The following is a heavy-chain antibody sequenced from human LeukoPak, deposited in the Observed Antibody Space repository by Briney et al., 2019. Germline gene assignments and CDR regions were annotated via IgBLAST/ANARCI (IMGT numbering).Heavy chain of an antibody. V-gene: IGHV1-18*04. CDR1: GYTFTSYG. CDR3: ARSLAVAGTGFLFY. Sequence: ASVKVSCKASGYTFTSYGISWVRQAPGQGLGWTGWISAYNGNTNYAQKLQGRVTMTTDTSTSTAYMELRSLRSDDTAVYYCARSLAVAGTGFLFYWGQGTLVTVSS. D-gene: IGHD6-19*01. CDR2: ISAYNGNT. J-gene: IGHJ4*02.